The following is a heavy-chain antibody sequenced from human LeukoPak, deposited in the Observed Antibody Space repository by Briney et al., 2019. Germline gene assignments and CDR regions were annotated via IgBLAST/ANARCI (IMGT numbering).Heavy chain of an antibody. CDR3: AREYRGSRYF. D-gene: IGHD2/OR15-2a*01. CDR1: GFNFSSYW. J-gene: IGHJ4*02. Sequence: PGGSLRLSCAASGFNFSSYWMSWVRQAPGKGLEWVANIKQDGSEKYYVDSVKGRFTISRDNAKNSLYLQMNSLRVEDTAVYYCAREYRGSRYFRGQGTLVTVSS. CDR2: IKQDGSEK. V-gene: IGHV3-7*01.